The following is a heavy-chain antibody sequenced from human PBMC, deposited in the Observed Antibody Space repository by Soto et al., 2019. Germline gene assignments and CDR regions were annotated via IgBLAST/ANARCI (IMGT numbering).Heavy chain of an antibody. Sequence: VSVTVSRQAHVGTLTRYYLHSVRQAPAHGLEWRGKVNANGGSTRFAQTVQGRITMTTDTSTSTVYMELRSLRSEDTAVYFCERSSGGVFGIIIEGSNGLTPWGQGSLVTVS. D-gene: IGHD3-16*02. J-gene: IGHJ5*02. CDR1: VGTLTRYY. CDR2: VNANGGST. V-gene: IGHV1-46*01. CDR3: ERSSGGVFGIIIEGSNGLTP.